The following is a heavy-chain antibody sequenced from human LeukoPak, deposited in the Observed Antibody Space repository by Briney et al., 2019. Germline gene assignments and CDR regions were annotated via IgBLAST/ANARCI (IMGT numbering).Heavy chain of an antibody. D-gene: IGHD6-13*01. CDR1: GGSISSYY. Sequence: PSETLSLTCTVSGGSISSYYWSWIRQPPGKGLEWIGYIYYSGSTNYNPSLKSRVTISVDTSKNQFSLKLSSVAAADTAVYYCARDRQQLNYWGQGTLVTVSS. V-gene: IGHV4-59*01. CDR2: IYYSGST. CDR3: ARDRQQLNY. J-gene: IGHJ4*02.